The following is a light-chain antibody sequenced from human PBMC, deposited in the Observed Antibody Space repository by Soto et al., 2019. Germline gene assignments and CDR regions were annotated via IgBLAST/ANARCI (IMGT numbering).Light chain of an antibody. CDR1: QGIVSA. V-gene: IGKV1-13*02. CDR3: QQFISNPLT. J-gene: IGKJ4*01. Sequence: AIQLTQSPSSLSASVGDRVTITCRASQGIVSALAWYQQKPGKTPNLLIYDVSTLESGVPSRFSGSGSGTDFTLTISSLQPEDFATYYCQQFISNPLTFGGGTKVEIK. CDR2: DVS.